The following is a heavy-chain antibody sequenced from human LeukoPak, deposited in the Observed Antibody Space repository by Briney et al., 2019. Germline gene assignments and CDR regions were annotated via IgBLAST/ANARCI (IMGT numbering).Heavy chain of an antibody. J-gene: IGHJ5*01. Sequence: PGRSLRLSCAASGFTFSSYGMHWVRQAPGKGLEWVAVISFDGSNKYCSDSEKGRFTISRDNSKNTLYLQMNSLRAEDTAVYYCAKDPIPGRIAAAGTGWFDYWGQGTLVTVSS. CDR3: AKDPIPGRIAAAGTGWFDY. CDR2: ISFDGSNK. V-gene: IGHV3-30*18. D-gene: IGHD6-13*01. CDR1: GFTFSSYG.